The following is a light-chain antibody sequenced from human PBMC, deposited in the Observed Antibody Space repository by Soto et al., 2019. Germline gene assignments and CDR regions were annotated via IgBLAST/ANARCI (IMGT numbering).Light chain of an antibody. CDR2: GAS. CDR3: QQYNNWPQT. Sequence: VTKSSATLCVATEGRSMLSSRASQNIGTNLVWYQQKPGQAPRLLLYGASTRATGIPARFSGSGSGTEFTLTIRRLQSEDLAVYYCQQYNNWPQTFGQGTKVDIK. J-gene: IGKJ1*01. CDR1: QNIGTN. V-gene: IGKV3-15*01.